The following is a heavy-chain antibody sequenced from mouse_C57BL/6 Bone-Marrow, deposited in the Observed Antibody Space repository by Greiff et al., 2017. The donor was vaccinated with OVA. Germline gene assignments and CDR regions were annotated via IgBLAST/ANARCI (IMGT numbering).Heavy chain of an antibody. V-gene: IGHV1-64*01. CDR1: GYTFTSYW. Sequence: QVQLKESGAELVKPGASVKLSCKASGYTFTSYWMHWVKQRPGQGLEWIGMIHPNSGSTNYNEKFKSKATLTVDKSSSTAYMQLSSLTSEDSAVYYCARWLLRTYWGQGTLVTVSA. J-gene: IGHJ3*01. CDR3: ARWLLRTY. D-gene: IGHD2-3*01. CDR2: IHPNSGST.